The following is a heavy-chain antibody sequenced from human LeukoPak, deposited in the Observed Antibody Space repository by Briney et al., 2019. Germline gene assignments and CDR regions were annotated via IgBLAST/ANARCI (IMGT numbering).Heavy chain of an antibody. CDR2: IYSSGGT. Sequence: PSETLSLTCTVSGGSISSYYWSWIRQPAGKGLEWIGRIYSSGGTNYNPSLKSRVTMSVDTSKNQFSLKLSSVTAADTAVYYCTSYFWSGYYSYYFDYWGQGTLVTVSS. CDR3: TSYFWSGYYSYYFDY. V-gene: IGHV4-4*07. J-gene: IGHJ4*02. D-gene: IGHD3-3*01. CDR1: GGSISSYY.